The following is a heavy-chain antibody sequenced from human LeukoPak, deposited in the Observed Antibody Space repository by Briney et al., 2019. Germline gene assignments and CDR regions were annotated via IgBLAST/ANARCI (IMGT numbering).Heavy chain of an antibody. Sequence: ASVKVSCKASGYTFSIYSMNWVRQAPGQGLEWMGYINTNTGNPTYAQGFTGQFVFSLDTSVSTAYLQISSLKAEDTAVYYCARDRRSGSYDHWGQGTLVTVSS. V-gene: IGHV7-4-1*02. CDR1: GYTFSIYS. CDR3: ARDRRSGSYDH. J-gene: IGHJ4*02. D-gene: IGHD1-26*01. CDR2: INTNTGNP.